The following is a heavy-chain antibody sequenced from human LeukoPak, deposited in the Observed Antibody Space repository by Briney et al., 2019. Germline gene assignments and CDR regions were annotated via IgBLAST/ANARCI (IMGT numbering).Heavy chain of an antibody. CDR2: INHSGST. J-gene: IGHJ4*02. CDR3: ARDYGDGDY. V-gene: IGHV4-34*01. Sequence: PSETLSLTCAVYGGSFSGYYWSWIRQPPGKGLEWIGEINHSGSTNYNSSLKSRVTISVDTSKNQFSLKLSSVTAADTAVHYCARDYGDGDYWGQGTLVTVSS. CDR1: GGSFSGYY. D-gene: IGHD4-17*01.